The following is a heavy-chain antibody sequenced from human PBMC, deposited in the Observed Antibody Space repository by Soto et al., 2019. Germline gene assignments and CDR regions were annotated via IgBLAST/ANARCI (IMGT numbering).Heavy chain of an antibody. J-gene: IGHJ4*02. CDR1: GGTFSSYA. Sequence: QVQLVQSGAEVKKPGSSVKVSCKASGGTFSSYAISWVRQAPGQGLEWMGGIIPIFGTANYAQKFQGRVTITADKSTSTAYMELSSLRSEESAVYYCARDEVYGSGSYDWGQGTLVTVSS. CDR2: IIPIFGTA. V-gene: IGHV1-69*06. CDR3: ARDEVYGSGSYD. D-gene: IGHD3-10*01.